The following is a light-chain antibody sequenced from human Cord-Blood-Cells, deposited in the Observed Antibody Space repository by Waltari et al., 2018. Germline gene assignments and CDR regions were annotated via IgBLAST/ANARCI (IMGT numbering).Light chain of an antibody. CDR3: CSYAGSSTWV. V-gene: IGLV2-23*01. J-gene: IGLJ3*02. CDR2: EGS. CDR1: SSDVGRYNL. Sequence: SALTQPASVSGSPGQSITISCTGTSSDVGRYNLVSWYQQHPGKAPKLMIYEGSKRPSGVSNRFCGSKAGNTASLTIAGLQAEDEADYYCCSYAGSSTWVFGGGTKLTVL.